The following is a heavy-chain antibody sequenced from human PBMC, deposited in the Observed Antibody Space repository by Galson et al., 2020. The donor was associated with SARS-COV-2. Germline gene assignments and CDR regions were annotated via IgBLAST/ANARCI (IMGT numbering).Heavy chain of an antibody. J-gene: IGHJ4*02. CDR1: GFTFGDYA. CDR2: IRSKTYGGTT. V-gene: IGHV3-49*03. CDR3: SRTYEVDTTMAEFYY. D-gene: IGHD5-18*01. Sequence: GGSLSLSCTTSGFTFGDYAMSWFRQAPGKGLEWVGFIRSKTYGGTTEYAASVKGRFIISRDDSKSIAYLQMNSLNSEDTAVYYCSRTYEVDTTMAEFYYWGQGALVTVSS.